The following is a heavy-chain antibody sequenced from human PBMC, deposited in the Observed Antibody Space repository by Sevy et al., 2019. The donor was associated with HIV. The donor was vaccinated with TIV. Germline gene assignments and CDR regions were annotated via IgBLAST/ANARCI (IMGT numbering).Heavy chain of an antibody. D-gene: IGHD3-22*01. Sequence: GGSMRLSCAASGFTFSSYAMSWVRQAPGKGLEWVSAISGSGGSTYYADSVKGRFTISRDNSKNTLYLQMNSLRAEDTAVYYCAKGGYYDSSGYSIWGQGTLVTVSS. V-gene: IGHV3-23*01. CDR3: AKGGYYDSSGYSI. CDR1: GFTFSSYA. CDR2: ISGSGGST. J-gene: IGHJ4*02.